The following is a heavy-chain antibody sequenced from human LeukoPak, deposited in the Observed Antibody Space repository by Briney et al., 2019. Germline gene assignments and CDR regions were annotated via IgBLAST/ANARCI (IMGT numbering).Heavy chain of an antibody. D-gene: IGHD5-12*01. CDR2: ISPYNDNT. J-gene: IGHJ3*02. CDR3: ARRLDIVVSIAFDI. V-gene: IGHV1-18*01. CDR1: GYTFTNYG. Sequence: ASVKVSCKTSGYTFTNYGLSWVRQAPGQGLEWMGWISPYNDNTNYAQKFQGRVTMTTDTSTRTAYMELRSLRSDDTAVYYCARRLDIVVSIAFDIWGQGTPVTVSS.